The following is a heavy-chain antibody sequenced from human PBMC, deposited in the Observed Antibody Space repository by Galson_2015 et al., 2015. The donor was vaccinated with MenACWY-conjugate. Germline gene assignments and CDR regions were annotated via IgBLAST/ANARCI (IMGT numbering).Heavy chain of an antibody. J-gene: IGHJ4*02. D-gene: IGHD3-16*01. CDR2: IGTGGGT. V-gene: IGHV3-23*01. Sequence: SLRLSCAASGITFSSNAMNWVRQAPGKGLEWVSGIGTGGGTYYADSVKGRFTISRDNSKNMVYLQMNSLRAEDTAVYYCAKGVWGTFDYWGQGTLVTVSS. CDR3: AKGVWGTFDY. CDR1: GITFSSNA.